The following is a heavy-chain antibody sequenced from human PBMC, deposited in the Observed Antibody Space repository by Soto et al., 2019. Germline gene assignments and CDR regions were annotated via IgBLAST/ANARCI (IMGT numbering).Heavy chain of an antibody. CDR2: ISGTGGST. CDR1: GFTFSSYA. V-gene: IGHV3-23*01. D-gene: IGHD2-2*02. J-gene: IGHJ5*02. Sequence: EVQLLESGGGLVQPGGSLRLSCAASGFTFSSYAMNWVRQAPGKGLEWVSGISGTGGSTYYADSVKGRFTISRDNSKNTLYLQMNSLRAEDTAVYYCAKDGYCGSTSCYTNGFDPWGQGTLVTVSS. CDR3: AKDGYCGSTSCYTNGFDP.